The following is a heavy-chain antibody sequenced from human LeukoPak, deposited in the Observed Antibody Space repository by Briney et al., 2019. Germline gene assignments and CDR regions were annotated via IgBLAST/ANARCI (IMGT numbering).Heavy chain of an antibody. CDR1: GFTFSSYS. CDR2: ISGSGGST. J-gene: IGHJ4*02. Sequence: PGGSLRLSCAASGFTFSSYSMNWVRQAPGKGLEWVSAISGSGGSTYYADSVKGRFTISRDNSKNTLYLQMNSLRAEDTAVYYCATSLVGATSYYFDYWGQGTLVTVSS. CDR3: ATSLVGATSYYFDY. D-gene: IGHD1-26*01. V-gene: IGHV3-23*01.